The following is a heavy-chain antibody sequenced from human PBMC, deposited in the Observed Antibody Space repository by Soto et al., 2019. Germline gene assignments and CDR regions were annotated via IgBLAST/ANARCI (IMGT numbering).Heavy chain of an antibody. CDR1: GFTFSSYA. V-gene: IGHV3-30-3*01. J-gene: IGHJ3*02. CDR2: ISYDGSNK. Sequence: QVQLVESGGGVVQPGRSLRLSCAASGFTFSSYAMHWVRQAPGKGLEWVAVISYDGSNKYYADSVKGRFTISRDNSKNTLYLQTNSLRAEDTAVYYCARVRDAMIVVGPLDIWGQGTMVTVSS. CDR3: ARVRDAMIVVGPLDI. D-gene: IGHD3-22*01.